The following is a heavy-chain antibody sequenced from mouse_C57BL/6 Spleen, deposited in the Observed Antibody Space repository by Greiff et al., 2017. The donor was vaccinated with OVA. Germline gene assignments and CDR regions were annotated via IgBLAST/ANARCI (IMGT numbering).Heavy chain of an antibody. CDR2: ISSGSSTI. V-gene: IGHV5-17*01. CDR3: AITGTGFDY. Sequence: EVKLMESGGGLAKPGGSLKLSCAASGFTFSDYGMHWVRQAPEKGLEWVAYISSGSSTIYYADTVKGRFTISRDNAKNTLFLQMTSLRSEDTAMYYCAITGTGFDYWGQGTTLTVSS. J-gene: IGHJ2*01. CDR1: GFTFSDYG. D-gene: IGHD4-1*01.